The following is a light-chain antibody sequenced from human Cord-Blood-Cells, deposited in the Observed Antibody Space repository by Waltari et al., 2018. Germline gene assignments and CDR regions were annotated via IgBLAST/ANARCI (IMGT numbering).Light chain of an antibody. Sequence: QSDLAQAASVSGSPGQSITISCTGTSSDVGGYNYVSWYQQHPAKAPKLMIYDVSNRPSGVSNRFSGTKSGNTASLTISGLRAEDEADYYCSSYTSSSTRVFGGGTKLTVL. V-gene: IGLV2-14*03. CDR2: DVS. CDR1: SSDVGGYNY. CDR3: SSYTSSSTRV. J-gene: IGLJ3*02.